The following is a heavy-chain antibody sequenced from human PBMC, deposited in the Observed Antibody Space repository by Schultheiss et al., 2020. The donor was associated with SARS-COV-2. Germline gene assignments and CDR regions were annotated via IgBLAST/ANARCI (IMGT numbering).Heavy chain of an antibody. CDR2: IYYSGST. CDR1: GGSFSGHY. D-gene: IGHD2-15*01. CDR3: ARLGPGVVVNEGYYYYGMDV. V-gene: IGHV4-34*01. Sequence: SETLSLTCAVYGGSFSGHYWSWIRQPPGKGLEWIGYIYYSGSTNYNPSLKSRVTISVDTSKNQFSLKLSSVTAADTAVYYCARLGPGVVVNEGYYYYGMDVWGKGTTVTVSS. J-gene: IGHJ6*04.